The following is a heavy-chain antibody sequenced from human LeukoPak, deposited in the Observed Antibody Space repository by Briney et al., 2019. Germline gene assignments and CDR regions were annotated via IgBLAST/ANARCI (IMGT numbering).Heavy chain of an antibody. CDR2: ISGDGGST. D-gene: IGHD3-22*01. Sequence: PGGSLRLSCAASGFTFDDYAMHWVRQAPGKGLEWVSLISGDGGSTYYADSVKGRFTISRDKAKNSLFLQMNSLRAEDTAVYYCARGSASSGYYGNQHWGQGTLVTVCS. J-gene: IGHJ1*01. CDR1: GFTFDDYA. V-gene: IGHV3-43*02. CDR3: ARGSASSGYYGNQH.